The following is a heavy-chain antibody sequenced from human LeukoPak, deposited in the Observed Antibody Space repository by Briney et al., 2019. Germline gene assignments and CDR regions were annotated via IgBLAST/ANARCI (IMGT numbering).Heavy chain of an antibody. CDR3: AREDVDIVVAPSGAFDI. Sequence: GGSLRPSCAASGFTFSIFWMHWVRQSPGRGLVWVSRIISDASMTTYADSVKGRFTISRDNAKNTLYLQMNSLRAEDTAVYYCAREDVDIVVAPSGAFDIWGQGTMVTVSS. CDR2: IISDASMT. J-gene: IGHJ3*02. CDR1: GFTFSIFW. D-gene: IGHD2-15*01. V-gene: IGHV3-74*03.